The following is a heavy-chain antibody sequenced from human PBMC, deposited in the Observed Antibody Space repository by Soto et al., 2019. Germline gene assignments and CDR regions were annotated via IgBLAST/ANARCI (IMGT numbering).Heavy chain of an antibody. J-gene: IGHJ3*02. D-gene: IGHD5-12*01. CDR3: ARDRGAEMATISAFDI. V-gene: IGHV3-48*02. CDR2: ISDSGSNT. CDR1: GFKISSSS. Sequence: PGGSLRLSCAAFGFKISSSSMNWVRQAPGRGLEWVAYISDSGSNTLYADSVKGRFTVSRDTAKNSLYLQMSGLRDEDRAVYYCARDRGAEMATISAFDIWGQGTMVTVSS.